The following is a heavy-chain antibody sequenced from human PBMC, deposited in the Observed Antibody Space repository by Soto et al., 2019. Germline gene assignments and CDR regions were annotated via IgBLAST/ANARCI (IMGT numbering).Heavy chain of an antibody. V-gene: IGHV1-69*13. D-gene: IGHD2-2*01. CDR2: IIPIFGTA. J-gene: IGHJ4*02. CDR3: ASCPQNCITTSPCCLFFDY. Sequence: SVKVSCKASGGTFSSYAISWVRQAPGQGLEWMGGIIPIFGTANYAQKFQGRVTITADESTSTAYMELSSLRSEDTAVHYCASCPQNCITTSPCCLFFDYWGQGTPVTVSS. CDR1: GGTFSSYA.